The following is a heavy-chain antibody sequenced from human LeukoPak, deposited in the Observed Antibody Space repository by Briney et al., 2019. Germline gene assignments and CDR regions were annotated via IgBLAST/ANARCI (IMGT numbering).Heavy chain of an antibody. CDR2: VIPILGMA. Sequence: GASVKVSCKASGGSFNSFNINWVRQAPGQGLDWMGRVIPILGMANYAQKFQGRVKITADKSTTTAYVELSSLRSEDTAVYFCASEIENVDTGIEYWGQGTLVTVSS. CDR1: GGSFNSFN. CDR3: ASEIENVDTGIEY. D-gene: IGHD5-18*01. J-gene: IGHJ4*02. V-gene: IGHV1-69*02.